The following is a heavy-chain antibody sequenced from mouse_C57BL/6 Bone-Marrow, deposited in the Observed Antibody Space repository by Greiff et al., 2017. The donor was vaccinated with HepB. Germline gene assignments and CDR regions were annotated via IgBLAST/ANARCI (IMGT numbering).Heavy chain of an antibody. CDR3: TTGSPLDY. J-gene: IGHJ2*01. D-gene: IGHD1-1*01. Sequence: QVQLQQPGAELVKPGASVKLSCKASGYTFTSYWMQWVKQRPGQGLEWIGEIDPSDSYTNYNQKFKGKATLTVDTSSSTAYMQLSSLTSEDSAVYYCTTGSPLDYWGQGTTLTVSS. CDR2: IDPSDSYT. V-gene: IGHV1-50*01. CDR1: GYTFTSYW.